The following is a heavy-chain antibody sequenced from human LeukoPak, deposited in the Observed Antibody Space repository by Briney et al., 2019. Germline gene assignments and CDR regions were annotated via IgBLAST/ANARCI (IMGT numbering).Heavy chain of an antibody. CDR3: ARGIAAITT. J-gene: IGHJ4*02. V-gene: IGHV4-34*01. CDR2: INHSGST. CDR1: GGSISSYY. Sequence: SETLSLTCTVSGGSISSYYWSWIRQPPGKGLEWIGEINHSGSTNYNPSLKSRVTISVDTSKNQFSLKLSSVTAADTAVYYCARGIAAITTWGQGTLVTVSS. D-gene: IGHD6-6*01.